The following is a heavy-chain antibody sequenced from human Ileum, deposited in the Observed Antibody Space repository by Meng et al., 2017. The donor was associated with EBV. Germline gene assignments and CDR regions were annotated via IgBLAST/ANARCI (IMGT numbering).Heavy chain of an antibody. CDR2: ISANNGDR. CDR3: ARKPTSAALDY. Sequence: QVQPVQSGAEVKKPGASVKVSCKTSGYIFSIHAISWLRQAPGQGLEWMGWISANNGDRHYAQKFQDRVTLTTDGYTPTVYMELRSLRSDDTAVYFCARKPTSAALDYWGQGTLVTVSS. CDR1: GYIFSIHA. D-gene: IGHD6-13*01. J-gene: IGHJ4*02. V-gene: IGHV1-18*01.